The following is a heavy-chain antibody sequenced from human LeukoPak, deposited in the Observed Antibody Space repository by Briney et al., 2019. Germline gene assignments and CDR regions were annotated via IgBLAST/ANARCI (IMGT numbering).Heavy chain of an antibody. V-gene: IGHV3-21*01. CDR3: ASLSVVQFYFDY. CDR2: ISSSSNYI. J-gene: IGHJ4*02. Sequence: GGSLRLSCVASGFTFSSYNMNWVRQAPGKGLEWVSSISSSSNYIYYADSVKGRFTISRDSAKNSLDLQMNSLRAEDTAVYYCASLSVVQFYFDYWGQGTLVTASS. CDR1: GFTFSSYN. D-gene: IGHD4-23*01.